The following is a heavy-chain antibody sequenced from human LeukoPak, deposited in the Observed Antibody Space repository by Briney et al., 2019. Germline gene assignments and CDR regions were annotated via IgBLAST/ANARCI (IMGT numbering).Heavy chain of an antibody. J-gene: IGHJ4*02. D-gene: IGHD3-22*01. CDR3: ARDRSSGTLDY. V-gene: IGHV3-48*04. Sequence: PGGSLRLSCAASGFTFSSYGMNWVRQAPGKGLEWVSYISSSGSTIYYADSVKGRFTISRDNAKNSLYLQMNSLRAEDTAVYYCARDRSSGTLDYWGQGTLVTVSS. CDR1: GFTFSSYG. CDR2: ISSSGSTI.